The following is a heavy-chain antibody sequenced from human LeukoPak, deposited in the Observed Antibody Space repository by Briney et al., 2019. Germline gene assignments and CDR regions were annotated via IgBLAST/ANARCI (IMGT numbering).Heavy chain of an antibody. CDR3: AREGLGYDIYRGYFDY. V-gene: IGHV1-69*13. J-gene: IGHJ4*02. CDR2: IIPIFGTA. CDR1: GYTFTSYG. Sequence: AASVKVSCKASGYTFTSYGISWVRQAPGQGLEWMGGIIPIFGTANYAQKFQGRVTITADESTSTAYMELSSLRSEDTAVYYCAREGLGYDIYRGYFDYWGQGTLVTVSS. D-gene: IGHD3-9*01.